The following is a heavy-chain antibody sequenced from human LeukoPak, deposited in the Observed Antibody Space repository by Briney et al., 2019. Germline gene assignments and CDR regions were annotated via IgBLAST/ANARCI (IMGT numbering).Heavy chain of an antibody. V-gene: IGHV3-21*01. D-gene: IGHD2-2*01. CDR2: MSISTSTFI. Sequence: GGSLRLSCVASGFSFSKYSMNWVRQAPGKGLEWVSSMSISTSTFIYYADSVKGRFTISRDNAKNTLYLQMNSLRAEDTAVYYCARDPCTSTWDLSYYHYYMDVWGKGTTVTVSS. J-gene: IGHJ6*03. CDR3: ARDPCTSTWDLSYYHYYMDV. CDR1: GFSFSKYS.